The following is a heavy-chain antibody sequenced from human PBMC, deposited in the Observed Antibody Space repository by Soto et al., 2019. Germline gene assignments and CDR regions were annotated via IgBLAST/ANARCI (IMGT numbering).Heavy chain of an antibody. Sequence: GGSLRLSCVVSGFTFSYFWMHWVRQVPGKGLVWVSSINSDGTSTSYADSVKGRFTISRDNAKNTLYLQMNSLRAGDTAVYYCARSLGSLLWFGELSVRNGMDVWGQGTTVTVSS. D-gene: IGHD3-10*01. CDR2: INSDGTST. CDR3: ARSLGSLLWFGELSVRNGMDV. V-gene: IGHV3-74*01. J-gene: IGHJ6*02. CDR1: GFTFSYFW.